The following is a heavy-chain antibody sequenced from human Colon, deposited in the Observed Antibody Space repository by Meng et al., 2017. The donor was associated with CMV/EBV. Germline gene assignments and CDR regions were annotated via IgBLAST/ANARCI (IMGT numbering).Heavy chain of an antibody. CDR1: GYTFNSYY. Sequence: ASVKVSCKTSGYTFNSYYMHWVRQAPGQGLEWMGWINPKSGVANYAQKFQGRVTLTRDTAISTGYMDVSGLTSDDPAIYYCARGRIGVVGPSPGPDHWGQGALVTVSS. J-gene: IGHJ4*02. CDR2: INPKSGVA. CDR3: ARGRIGVVGPSPGPDH. V-gene: IGHV1-2*02. D-gene: IGHD6-19*01.